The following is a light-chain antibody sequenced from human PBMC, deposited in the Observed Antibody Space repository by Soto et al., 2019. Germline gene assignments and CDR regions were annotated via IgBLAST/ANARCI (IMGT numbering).Light chain of an antibody. V-gene: IGKV3-20*01. CDR2: GAS. CDR3: QQYGSSPL. J-gene: IGKJ1*01. CDR1: QSVTSSY. Sequence: ELVLTHSPGTLSLSPCERATLSFRASQSVTSSYLAWYQQKPGQAPRLLIYGASSRATGIPDRFSGSGSGTDFTLTISRLEPEDFAVYYCQQYGSSPLFGQGTKVDTK.